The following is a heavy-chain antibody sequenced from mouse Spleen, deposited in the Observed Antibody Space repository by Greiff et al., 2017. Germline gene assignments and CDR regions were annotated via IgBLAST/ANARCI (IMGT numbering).Heavy chain of an antibody. CDR2: IDPENGDT. J-gene: IGHJ3*01. CDR3: TTPHDDGSYGFAY. CDR1: GFNIKDDY. V-gene: IGHV14-4*01. D-gene: IGHD1-1*02. Sequence: VQLKQSGAELVRPGASVKLSCTASGFNIKDDYMHWVKPRPEQGLEWIGWIDPENGDTEYASKFQAKATITADTSSNTAYLQLSSLTSEDTAVYYCTTPHDDGSYGFAYWGQGTLVTVSA.